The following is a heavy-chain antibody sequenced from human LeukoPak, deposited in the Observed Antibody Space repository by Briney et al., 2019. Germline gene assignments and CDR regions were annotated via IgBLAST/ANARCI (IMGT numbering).Heavy chain of an antibody. CDR2: IYYSGST. CDR1: GGSISSHY. J-gene: IGHJ3*02. V-gene: IGHV4-59*11. D-gene: IGHD1-1*01. CDR3: ARGVWIDAFDI. Sequence: SETLSLTCTVSGGSISSHYWSWIRQPPGKGLEWIGYIYYSGSTSYSPSLKSRVTISVDTSKNQFSLKLSSVTAADTAVYYCARGVWIDAFDIWGQGTMVTVSS.